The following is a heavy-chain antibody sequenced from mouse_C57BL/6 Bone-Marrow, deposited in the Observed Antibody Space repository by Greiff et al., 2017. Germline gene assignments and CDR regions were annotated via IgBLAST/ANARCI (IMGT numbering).Heavy chain of an antibody. Sequence: QVQLQQSGAELVMPGASVKLSCKASGYTFTSYWMHWVKQRPGQGLEWIGEIDPSDSYTNYNQKFKGKSTLTVDKSSSTAYMQLSSLTSEDSAVYYCARPTTVVAKGYFDVWGTGTTVTVSS. CDR2: IDPSDSYT. CDR3: ARPTTVVAKGYFDV. CDR1: GYTFTSYW. V-gene: IGHV1-69*01. J-gene: IGHJ1*03. D-gene: IGHD1-1*01.